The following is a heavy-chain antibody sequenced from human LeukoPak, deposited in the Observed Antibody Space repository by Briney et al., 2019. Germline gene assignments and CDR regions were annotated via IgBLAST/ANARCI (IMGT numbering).Heavy chain of an antibody. D-gene: IGHD3-3*01. CDR1: GFTFSSYW. CDR2: IKQDGSEK. Sequence: GGSLRLSCAASGFTFSSYWMSWVRQAPGKGLEWVANIKQDGSEKYYVDSVKGRFTISRDNAKNSLYLQMNSLRAGDTAVYYCARGHLRFLEWLSPSYGMDVWGQGTTVTVSS. CDR3: ARGHLRFLEWLSPSYGMDV. J-gene: IGHJ6*02. V-gene: IGHV3-7*01.